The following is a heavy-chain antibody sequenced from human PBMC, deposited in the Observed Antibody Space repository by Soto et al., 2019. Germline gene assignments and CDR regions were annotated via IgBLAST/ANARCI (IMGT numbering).Heavy chain of an antibody. CDR3: ASRKSSPYFDY. V-gene: IGHV4-30-4*01. D-gene: IGHD3-10*01. J-gene: IGHJ4*02. CDR2: IYYSGST. CDR1: GGYISSRDYY. Sequence: SQTLSLTCTVSGGYISSRDYYWSWIRQPPGKGLEWIGYIYYSGSTYYNPSLKSRVTISVDTSKNQFSLKLSSVTAADTAVYYCASRKSSPYFDYWGQGALVTVSS.